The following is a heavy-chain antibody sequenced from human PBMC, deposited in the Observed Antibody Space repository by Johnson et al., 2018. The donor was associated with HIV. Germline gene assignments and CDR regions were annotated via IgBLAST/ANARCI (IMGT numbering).Heavy chain of an antibody. CDR3: ARDRKSGSYGVDAFDI. Sequence: VQLVESGGGLVKPGGSLRLSCAAPGLTFSDYYMSWIRQAPGKGLEWVSYISSSGSTIYYAASVKGRFNISRDNAKTSLYLQMNSLRAEDTAVYYCARDRKSGSYGVDAFDIWGQGTMVTVSS. J-gene: IGHJ3*02. CDR1: GLTFSDYY. CDR2: ISSSGSTI. D-gene: IGHD1-26*01. V-gene: IGHV3-11*04.